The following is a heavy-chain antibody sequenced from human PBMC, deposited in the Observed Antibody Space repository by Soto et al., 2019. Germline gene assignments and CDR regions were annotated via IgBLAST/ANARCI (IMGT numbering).Heavy chain of an antibody. D-gene: IGHD1-26*01. Sequence: SETLSLTCTVSGGSVSSGSYYWSWIRQPPGKGLEWIGYIYYSGSTNYNPSLKSRVTISVDTSKNQFSLKLSSVTAADTAVYYCARHTGDSDYGLDVWGQGTTVTVSS. V-gene: IGHV4-61*01. CDR2: IYYSGST. J-gene: IGHJ6*02. CDR1: GGSVSSGSYY. CDR3: ARHTGDSDYGLDV.